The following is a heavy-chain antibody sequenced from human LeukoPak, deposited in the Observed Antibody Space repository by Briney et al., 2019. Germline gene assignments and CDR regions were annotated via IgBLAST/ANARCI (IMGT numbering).Heavy chain of an antibody. CDR1: GVSITSGSYY. Sequence: SETLSLTCSVSGVSITSGSYYWGWIRQSAGKGLEWIGRVHSSGDIYHNAAFRSRAAVSGDASKNQFSLQLASVTAADTAVYYYARGASPKDAVFFDYWGQGALITVSS. V-gene: IGHV4-61*02. CDR2: VHSSGDI. CDR3: ARGASPKDAVFFDY. J-gene: IGHJ4*02. D-gene: IGHD3-16*01.